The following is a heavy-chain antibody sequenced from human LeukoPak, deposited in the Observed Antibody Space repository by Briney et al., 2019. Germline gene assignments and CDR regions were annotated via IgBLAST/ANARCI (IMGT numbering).Heavy chain of an antibody. CDR3: ARSHYGNTDTNYYMDV. Sequence: SETLSLTCTVSGGSISSYYWSWIRQPPGKGLEWLGYFYYSGSTNYNPSLKSRVTISVDTSKNQFSLKLNSVTAADTAVYYCARSHYGNTDTNYYMDVWGKGTTVSVSS. CDR1: GGSISSYY. V-gene: IGHV4-59*01. D-gene: IGHD2/OR15-2a*01. CDR2: FYYSGST. J-gene: IGHJ6*03.